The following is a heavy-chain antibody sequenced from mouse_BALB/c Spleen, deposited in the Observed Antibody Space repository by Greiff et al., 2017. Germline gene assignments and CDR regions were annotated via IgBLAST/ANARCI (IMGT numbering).Heavy chain of an antibody. CDR2: IWGDGST. CDR1: GFSLTGYG. D-gene: IGHD2-2*01. Sequence: QVQLKESGPGLVAPSQSLSITCTVSGFSLTGYGVNWVRQPPGKGLEWLGMIWGDGSTDYNSALKSRLSISKDNSKSQVFLKMNSLQTDDTARYYCARDQSYYGYDGGYAMDYWGQGTSVTVSS. V-gene: IGHV2-6-7*01. J-gene: IGHJ4*01. CDR3: ARDQSYYGYDGGYAMDY.